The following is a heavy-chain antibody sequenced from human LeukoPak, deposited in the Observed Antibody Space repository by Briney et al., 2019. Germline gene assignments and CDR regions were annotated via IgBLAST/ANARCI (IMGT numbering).Heavy chain of an antibody. CDR3: ARVSIPGFDP. CDR2: INHSGST. Sequence: SETLSLTCAVYGGSFSGYYWSWIRQPPGKGLEWIGEINHSGSTNYNPSLKSRVTISVDTSKNQFSLKLSSVTAADTAVYYCARVSIPGFDPWGQGTLVTVSS. CDR1: GGSFSGYY. J-gene: IGHJ5*02. V-gene: IGHV4-34*01.